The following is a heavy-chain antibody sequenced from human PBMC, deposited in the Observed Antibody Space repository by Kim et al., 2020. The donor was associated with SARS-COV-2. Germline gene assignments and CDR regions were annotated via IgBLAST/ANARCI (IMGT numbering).Heavy chain of an antibody. CDR2: ISGDGGST. D-gene: IGHD3-10*01. CDR1: GFTFDDYA. V-gene: IGHV3-43*02. Sequence: GGSLRLSCAASGFTFDDYAMHWVRQAPGKGLEWVSLISGDGGSTYYADSVKGRFTISRDNSKNSLYLQMNSLRTEDTALYYCAKDISRFGENYYYYGMDVWAKGPRAPSP. CDR3: AKDISRFGENYYYYGMDV. J-gene: IGHJ6*02.